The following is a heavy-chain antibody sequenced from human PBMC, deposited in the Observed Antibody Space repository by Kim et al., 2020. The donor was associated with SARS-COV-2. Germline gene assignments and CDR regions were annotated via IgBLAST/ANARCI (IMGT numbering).Heavy chain of an antibody. CDR3: ARGANGVCYV. Sequence: SVKVSCKASGGTFSSYAISWVRQAPGQGLEWMGVIIPIFDTANYAQKFQGRVTITADESTSTAYMELSSLRSQDTAVYYCARGANGVCYVWGQGTLVTVSS. CDR1: GGTFSSYA. D-gene: IGHD2-8*01. V-gene: IGHV1-69*13. J-gene: IGHJ4*02. CDR2: IIPIFDTA.